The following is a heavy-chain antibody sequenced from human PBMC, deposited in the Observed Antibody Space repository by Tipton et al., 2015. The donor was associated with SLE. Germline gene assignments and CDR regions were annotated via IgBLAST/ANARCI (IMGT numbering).Heavy chain of an antibody. Sequence: SLRLSCAASGFVFYSYGVHWVRQAPGKGLEWVAFIHHDGEDKYHADSVRGRFTVPRDNSKNTVYLQMNSLNTEDTAVYYCAKGGSYYDYWGQGVLVTVSS. J-gene: IGHJ4*02. CDR3: AKGGSYYDY. D-gene: IGHD3-16*01. CDR1: GFVFYSYG. V-gene: IGHV3-30*02. CDR2: IHHDGEDK.